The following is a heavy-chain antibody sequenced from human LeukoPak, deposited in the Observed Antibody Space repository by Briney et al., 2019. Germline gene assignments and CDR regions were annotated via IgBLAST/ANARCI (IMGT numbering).Heavy chain of an antibody. CDR3: AKDTGSYYYYGMDV. CDR2: TSWNSGSI. J-gene: IGHJ6*02. V-gene: IGHV3-9*01. Sequence: GGSLRLSCAASGFTFDDYAMHWVRQAPGKGLEWVSGTSWNSGSIGYADSVRGRFTISRDNAKNSLYLQMNSLRAEDTALYYCAKDTGSYYYYGMDVWGQGTTVTVSS. CDR1: GFTFDDYA. D-gene: IGHD1-1*01.